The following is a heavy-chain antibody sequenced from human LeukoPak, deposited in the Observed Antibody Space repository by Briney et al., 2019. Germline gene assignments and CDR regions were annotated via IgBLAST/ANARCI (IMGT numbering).Heavy chain of an antibody. Sequence: ASVKVSCKASGGTFSSYAINWVRQAPGQGLEWMGWINPNSGGTNYAQKFQGRVTMTRDTSISTAYMELSRLRSDDTAVYYCAREGVAGDMGAFDIWGQGTMVTVSS. CDR1: GGTFSSYA. CDR3: AREGVAGDMGAFDI. CDR2: INPNSGGT. J-gene: IGHJ3*02. V-gene: IGHV1-2*02. D-gene: IGHD6-19*01.